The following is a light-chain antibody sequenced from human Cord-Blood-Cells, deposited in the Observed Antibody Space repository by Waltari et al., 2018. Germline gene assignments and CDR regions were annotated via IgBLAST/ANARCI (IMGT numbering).Light chain of an antibody. V-gene: IGLV1-40*01. J-gene: IGLJ2*01. CDR1: TPTTGEGYD. Sequence: QSWLTHPPSVSGAPGQRVTISCTGSTPTTGEGYDEPVDQQLPGTAPKLLIFGNGNRPSGVPDRFSGSKSGTSDALAIAGLQAEDEADYYCQSYDSSLSGLVFGGGTKRTVL. CDR3: QSYDSSLSGLV. CDR2: GNG.